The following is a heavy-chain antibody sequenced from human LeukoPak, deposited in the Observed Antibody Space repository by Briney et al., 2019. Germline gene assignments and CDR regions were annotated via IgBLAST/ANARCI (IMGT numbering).Heavy chain of an antibody. Sequence: GGSLRLSCAASGFTFSSYWMSWVRQAPGKGLEWVANIKQDGSEKYYVDSVKGRFTISRDNAKNSLYLQMNSLRAEDTAVYYCAKDIVMSGFGHFDYWGQGTLVTVSS. D-gene: IGHD1-26*01. V-gene: IGHV3-7*01. CDR2: IKQDGSEK. CDR3: AKDIVMSGFGHFDY. CDR1: GFTFSSYW. J-gene: IGHJ4*02.